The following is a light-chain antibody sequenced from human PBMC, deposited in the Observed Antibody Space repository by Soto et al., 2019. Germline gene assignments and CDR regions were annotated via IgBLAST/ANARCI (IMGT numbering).Light chain of an antibody. Sequence: DIQMTQSPSSLSASIGGRVSITCRASHTINTYLNWYQQKPGKAPMLLVYGESILESGVPSRFSGSGSGTDFTLTISGLQREDVATYYCQQSFSFPWTFGQGTKVDIK. CDR1: HTINTY. V-gene: IGKV1-39*01. J-gene: IGKJ1*01. CDR2: GES. CDR3: QQSFSFPWT.